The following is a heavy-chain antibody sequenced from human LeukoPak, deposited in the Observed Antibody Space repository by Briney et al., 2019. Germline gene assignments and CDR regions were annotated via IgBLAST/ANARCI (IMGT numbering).Heavy chain of an antibody. Sequence: GGSLRLSCAASGFSFSSYAMRWVRQAPGKGLEWVSSISGSADNTYYADSVKGRFTISRDNSKNTLYLQMNSLRAEDTAVYYCADSNYWYPVDYWGQGTLVTVSS. J-gene: IGHJ4*02. CDR2: ISGSADNT. V-gene: IGHV3-23*01. CDR1: GFSFSSYA. D-gene: IGHD4-11*01. CDR3: ADSNYWYPVDY.